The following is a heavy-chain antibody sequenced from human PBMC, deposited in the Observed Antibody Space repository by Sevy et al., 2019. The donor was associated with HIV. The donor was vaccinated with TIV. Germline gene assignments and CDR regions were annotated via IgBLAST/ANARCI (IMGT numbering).Heavy chain of an antibody. D-gene: IGHD1-1*01. V-gene: IGHV3-33*01. Sequence: GGCLRLSCAASGFTFSNYGMHWVRQAPGKGLEWVSIIWYDGSKKYYADSVKGRFTISRDNSENTLYLQMNSLRAEDTAIYYCARETRDYGMDVWGQGTTVTVSS. CDR3: ARETRDYGMDV. CDR2: IWYDGSKK. CDR1: GFTFSNYG. J-gene: IGHJ6*02.